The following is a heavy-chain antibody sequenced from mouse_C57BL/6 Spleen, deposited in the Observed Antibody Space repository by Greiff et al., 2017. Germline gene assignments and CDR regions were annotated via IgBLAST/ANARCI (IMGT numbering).Heavy chain of an antibody. V-gene: IGHV1-61*01. D-gene: IGHD2-3*01. CDR3: ARGGYDGYHFAY. J-gene: IGHJ3*01. CDR1: GYTFTSYW. Sequence: QVQLQQPGAELVRPGSSVKLSYKASGYTFTSYWMDWVKQRPGQGLEWIGNIYPSDSETHYNQKFKDKATLTVDKSSSTAYMQLSSLTSEDSAVYYCARGGYDGYHFAYWGQGTLVTVSA. CDR2: IYPSDSET.